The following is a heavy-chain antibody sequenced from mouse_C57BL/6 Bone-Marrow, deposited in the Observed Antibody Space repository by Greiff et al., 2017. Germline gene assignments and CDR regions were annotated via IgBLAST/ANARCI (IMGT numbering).Heavy chain of an antibody. CDR3: ARSDGYYVY. Sequence: EVQLQQSGPELVKPGASVKISCKASGYTFTDYYMNWVKQSHGKSLEWIGDINPNNGGTSYNQKFKGKATLTVDKSSSTAYMELRSLTSEDSAVYYCARSDGYYVYWGQGTTLTVSS. CDR2: INPNNGGT. CDR1: GYTFTDYY. V-gene: IGHV1-26*01. J-gene: IGHJ2*01. D-gene: IGHD2-3*01.